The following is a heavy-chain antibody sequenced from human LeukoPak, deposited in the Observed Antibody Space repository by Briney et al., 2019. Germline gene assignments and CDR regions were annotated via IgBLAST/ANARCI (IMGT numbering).Heavy chain of an antibody. V-gene: IGHV1-2*02. Sequence: ASVKVSCKASGYTFAGYYIHWVRRAPGQGLEWLGWINPNKGDTKSTQKFRDRVIMTTDTSLTTAYMELINLKSDDTAVYYCTRSSRDCSSGSCYSNMNFDFWGQGTVVTVSS. CDR3: TRSSRDCSSGSCYSNMNFDF. CDR1: GYTFAGYY. J-gene: IGHJ4*02. CDR2: INPNKGDT. D-gene: IGHD2-15*01.